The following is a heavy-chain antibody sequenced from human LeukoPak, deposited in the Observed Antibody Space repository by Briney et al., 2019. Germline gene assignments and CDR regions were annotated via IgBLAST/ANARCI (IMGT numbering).Heavy chain of an antibody. CDR2: IKQDGSEK. V-gene: IGHV3-7*01. Sequence: GGSLRLSCAASGFTFSSYWMSWLRQAPGKGLEWVANIKQDGSEKYYVDSVKGRFTISRDNAQNSLYLQMNSLRAEDTAVYYCARIGLDFYFDYWGQGTLVTVSS. D-gene: IGHD3-16*01. CDR1: GFTFSSYW. CDR3: ARIGLDFYFDY. J-gene: IGHJ4*02.